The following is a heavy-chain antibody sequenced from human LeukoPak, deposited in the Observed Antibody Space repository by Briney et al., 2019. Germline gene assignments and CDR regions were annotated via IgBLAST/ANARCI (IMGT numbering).Heavy chain of an antibody. Sequence: GGTLRLSCAASGFTFSNHGMNWVRQAPGKGLEWVSGISPSGDITYYADSVKGRFTVSRDNFKNTLYLQMNSLRTEDTAVYYCAREGIVGAFIRYYMDVWGKGTTVTVSS. CDR3: AREGIVGAFIRYYMDV. CDR2: ISPSGDIT. D-gene: IGHD1-26*01. CDR1: GFTFSNHG. J-gene: IGHJ6*03. V-gene: IGHV3-23*01.